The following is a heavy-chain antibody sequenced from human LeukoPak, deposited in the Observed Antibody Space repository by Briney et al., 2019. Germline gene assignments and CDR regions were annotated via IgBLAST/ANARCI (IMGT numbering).Heavy chain of an antibody. D-gene: IGHD2-8*02. CDR2: INPSGGST. CDR1: GYTFTRYY. V-gene: IGHV1-46*01. CDR3: ARAGGYWDY. J-gene: IGHJ4*02. Sequence: ASVTVSCKASGYTFTRYYMHWVRQAPGQGLEWMGIINPSGGSTTYAQKFQGRVTMTRDMSTSTVYMELSSLRSEDTAVYYCARAGGYWDYWGQGTLVTVSS.